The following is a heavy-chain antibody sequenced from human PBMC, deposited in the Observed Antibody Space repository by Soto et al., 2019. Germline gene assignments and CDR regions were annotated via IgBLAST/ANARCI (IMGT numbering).Heavy chain of an antibody. D-gene: IGHD4-4*01. V-gene: IGHV3-48*03. J-gene: IGHJ4*02. CDR1: GFPFSIYE. CDR2: INSDGATI. Sequence: GGSLRLSCAASGFPFSIYEMNLVRQSPGKGLEWVSYINSDGATIYYADSVKGRFTVSRDNAEDSLYLQMNSLRAEDTAVYYCARVKRATVTNHPYLDYWAQGTLVTL. CDR3: ARVKRATVTNHPYLDY.